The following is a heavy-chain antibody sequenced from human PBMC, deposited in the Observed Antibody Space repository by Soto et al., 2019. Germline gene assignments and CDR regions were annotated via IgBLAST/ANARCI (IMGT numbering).Heavy chain of an antibody. V-gene: IGHV3-23*01. CDR3: AKDRNYPRDQFHY. Sequence: GGSLRLSCAASGFTFSTYALSWVRQAPGKGLEWVSAISANGQGIYYADSVRGRFTISRDNSKNTVFLHMDSLRAEDTAVYYCAKDRNYPRDQFHYWGQGTLVTVSS. CDR2: ISANGQGI. J-gene: IGHJ4*02. D-gene: IGHD1-7*01. CDR1: GFTFSTYA.